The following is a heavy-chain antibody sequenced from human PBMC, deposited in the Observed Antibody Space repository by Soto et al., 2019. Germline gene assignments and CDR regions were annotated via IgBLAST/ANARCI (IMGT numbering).Heavy chain of an antibody. D-gene: IGHD6-6*01. Sequence: EVQLVESGGGLVKPGGSLRLSCAASGFTFSSDSMNWVRQAPGKGLEWVSSISSSSSYIYYADSVKGRFTISRDNAKNSPYLQMNSLRAEDTAVYYCARFHRSSFFDLWGQGTLVTVSS. CDR1: GFTFSSDS. V-gene: IGHV3-21*01. CDR2: ISSSSSYI. J-gene: IGHJ5*02. CDR3: ARFHRSSFFDL.